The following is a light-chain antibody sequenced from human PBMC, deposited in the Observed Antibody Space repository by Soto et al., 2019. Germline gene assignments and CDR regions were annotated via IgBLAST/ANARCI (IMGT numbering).Light chain of an antibody. CDR1: SSNIGTVYD. J-gene: IGLJ1*01. Sequence: QSVLTQPPSVSGAPGQRVTISCTGSSSNIGTVYDVHWYQQLPGTAPKLLIYDNSHRPSGVPDRFSGSKSGTSASLAITGLQAEDEADYYCQSYDSNLRAYVFGTGTKLTVL. CDR2: DNS. CDR3: QSYDSNLRAYV. V-gene: IGLV1-40*01.